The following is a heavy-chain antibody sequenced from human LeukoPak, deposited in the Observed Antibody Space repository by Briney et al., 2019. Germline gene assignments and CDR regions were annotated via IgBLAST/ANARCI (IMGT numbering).Heavy chain of an antibody. CDR3: AKTGDFWSGSPFDY. CDR2: IRYDGSNK. Sequence: GGSLRLSCAASGSTFSSYGMHWVRQAPGKGLEWVAFIRYDGSNKYYADSVKGRFTISRDNSKNTLYLQMNSLRAEDTAVYYCAKTGDFWSGSPFDYWGQGTLVTVSS. D-gene: IGHD3-3*01. CDR1: GSTFSSYG. J-gene: IGHJ4*02. V-gene: IGHV3-30*02.